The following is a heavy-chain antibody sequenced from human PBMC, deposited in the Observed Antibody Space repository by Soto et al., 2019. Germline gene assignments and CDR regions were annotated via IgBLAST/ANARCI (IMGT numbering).Heavy chain of an antibody. Sequence: EVQLAESGGGLIQPGGSLRLSCAASGFTFSSNDMNWVHQAPGKGLEWVSLIYSSGSTSYADSVKGRFTISRDNSKNTLYLQMSSLRAEDTAVYYCATRPLLPGAPWGQGTMVTVSS. D-gene: IGHD3-22*01. CDR2: IYSSGST. CDR1: GFTFSSND. CDR3: ATRPLLPGAP. J-gene: IGHJ3*01. V-gene: IGHV3-53*01.